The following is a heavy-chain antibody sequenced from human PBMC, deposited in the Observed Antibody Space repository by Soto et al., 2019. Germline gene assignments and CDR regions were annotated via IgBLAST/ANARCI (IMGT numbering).Heavy chain of an antibody. CDR1: GDSVSSNTAA. V-gene: IGHV6-1*01. CDR3: ARDRGGLGY. D-gene: IGHD3-16*01. J-gene: IGHJ4*02. CDR2: TYYRSKWYN. Sequence: QVQLQQSGPGLVKPSQTLSLSCAISGDSVSSNTAAWNWIRQSPSRGLEWLGRTYYRSKWYNEYAASVRSRITTSPDASKTEFSLQLNSVTPEDTAVYDYARDRGGLGYWGQGTLVTVSS.